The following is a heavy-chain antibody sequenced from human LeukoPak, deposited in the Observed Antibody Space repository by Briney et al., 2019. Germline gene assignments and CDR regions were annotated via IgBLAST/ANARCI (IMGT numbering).Heavy chain of an antibody. CDR2: IYYSGST. Sequence: PSETLSLTCTVSGGSISSYYWSWIRQPPGKGLEWIGYIYYSGSTNYNPSLKSRVTISVDTSKNQFSLKLSSVTAADTAVYYCASRSKYYYDSSGYYPDAFDIWGQGTMVTVSS. J-gene: IGHJ3*02. D-gene: IGHD3-22*01. CDR3: ASRSKYYYDSSGYYPDAFDI. V-gene: IGHV4-59*08. CDR1: GGSISSYY.